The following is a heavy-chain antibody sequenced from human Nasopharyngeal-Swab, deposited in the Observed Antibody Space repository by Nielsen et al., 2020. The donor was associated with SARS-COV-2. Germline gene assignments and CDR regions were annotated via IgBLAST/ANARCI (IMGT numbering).Heavy chain of an antibody. CDR2: IYPADSDS. V-gene: IGHV5-51*01. D-gene: IGHD1-26*01. J-gene: IGHJ4*02. Sequence: GESLKISCKGSGYIFTSYWIGWVRQMPGKGLEWMGIIYPADSDSRYSLSFQGQVSISVDKSISTAYLQWNTLKASDTAIYYCVRRAFSASYFYFDHWGPGTLVTVSS. CDR3: VRRAFSASYFYFDH. CDR1: GYIFTSYW.